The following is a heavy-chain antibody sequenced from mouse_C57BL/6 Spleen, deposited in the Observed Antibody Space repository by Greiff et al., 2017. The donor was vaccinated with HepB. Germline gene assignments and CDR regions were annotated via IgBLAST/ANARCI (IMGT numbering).Heavy chain of an antibody. D-gene: IGHD1-1*01. CDR1: GYTFTSYW. J-gene: IGHJ2*01. CDR2: IDPSDSYT. V-gene: IGHV1-69*01. CDR3: ASGYYGSRGDYFDY. Sequence: VQLQQSGAELVMPGASVKLSCKASGYTFTSYWMHWVKQRPGQGLEWIGEIDPSDSYTNYNQKFKGKSTLTVDKSSSTAYMQLSSLTSEDSAVYYCASGYYGSRGDYFDYWGQGTTLTVSS.